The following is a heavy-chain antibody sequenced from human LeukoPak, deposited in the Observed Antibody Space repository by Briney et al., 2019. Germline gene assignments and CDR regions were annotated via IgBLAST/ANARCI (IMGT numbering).Heavy chain of an antibody. D-gene: IGHD5-18*01. CDR3: ARGGYSYGYPYYYYMDV. V-gene: IGHV4-34*01. J-gene: IGHJ6*03. CDR2: INHSGST. Sequence: PSETLSLTCAVYGGSFSGYYWSWIRQPPGKGLEWIGEINHSGSTNYYPSLKSRVTISVDTSKNQFSLKLSSVTAADTAVYYCARGGYSYGYPYYYYMDVWGKGTTVTVSS. CDR1: GGSFSGYY.